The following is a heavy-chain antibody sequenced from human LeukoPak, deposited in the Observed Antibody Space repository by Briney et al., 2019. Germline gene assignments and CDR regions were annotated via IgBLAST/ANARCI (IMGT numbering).Heavy chain of an antibody. J-gene: IGHJ4*02. CDR1: GFTFSGSA. CDR3: TSRPGPLTLIVY. Sequence: PGGSLRLSCAASGFTFSGSAIHWVRQASGKGLEWVGRIRSKPNSYATAYAASVKGRFTISRDDSKNTAYLQMNSLKTEDTAVYYCTSRPGPLTLIVYWGQGTLVTVSS. CDR2: IRSKPNSYAT. D-gene: IGHD3-22*01. V-gene: IGHV3-73*01.